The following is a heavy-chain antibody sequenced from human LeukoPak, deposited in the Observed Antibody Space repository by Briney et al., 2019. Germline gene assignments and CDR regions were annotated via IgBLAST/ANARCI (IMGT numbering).Heavy chain of an antibody. D-gene: IGHD2-2*01. V-gene: IGHV3-15*01. J-gene: IGHJ5*02. CDR1: GFTFSNAW. Sequence: PGGSLRLSCAASGFTFSNAWMSWVRQAPGKGLEWVARIKSKTDGGTTDYAAPVKGRFTISRDDSKNTLYLQMNSLKTEDTAVYYCTTGCRRTSCYEGPNWFDPWGLGTLVTLSS. CDR3: TTGCRRTSCYEGPNWFDP. CDR2: IKSKTDGGTT.